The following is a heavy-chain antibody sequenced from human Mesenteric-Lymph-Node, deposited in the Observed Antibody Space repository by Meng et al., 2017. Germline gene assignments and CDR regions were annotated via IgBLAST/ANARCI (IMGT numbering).Heavy chain of an antibody. J-gene: IGHJ2*01. V-gene: IGHV4-4*02. D-gene: IGHD4-17*01. CDR1: GDSITNHNW. CDR2: IPHRGSS. CDR3: ARLYYVDSNYWYFDL. Sequence: QVQLRESGPALVKPSETLSRTCPVPGDSITNHNWWAWVRQPPGKGLEWIGEIPHRGSSAYNPSLKSRVSMSIDKSKNQFSLKLTSVTAADTAVYYCARLYYVDSNYWYFDLWGRGTLVTVSS.